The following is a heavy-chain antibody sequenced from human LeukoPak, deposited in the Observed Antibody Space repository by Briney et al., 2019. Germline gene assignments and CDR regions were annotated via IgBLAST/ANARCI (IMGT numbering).Heavy chain of an antibody. D-gene: IGHD4-17*01. CDR2: IYYSGST. Sequence: SETLSLTCTVSGGSISSSGYYWGWIRQPPGRGLEWIGYIYYSGSTYYNPSLKSRVTISVDTSKNQFSLKLSSVTAADTAVYYCARSLGDYGHYYYGMDVWGQGTTVTVSS. V-gene: IGHV4-31*03. CDR1: GGSISSSGYY. CDR3: ARSLGDYGHYYYGMDV. J-gene: IGHJ6*02.